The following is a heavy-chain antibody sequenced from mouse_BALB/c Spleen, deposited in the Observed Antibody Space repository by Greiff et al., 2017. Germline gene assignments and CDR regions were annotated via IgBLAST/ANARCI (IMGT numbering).Heavy chain of an antibody. CDR3: ARDYGRFDY. CDR1: GYSITSDYA. D-gene: IGHD1-1*02. V-gene: IGHV3-2*02. Sequence: EVKLQESGPGLVKPSQSLSLTCTVTGYSITSDYAWNWIRQFPGNKLEWMGYISYSGSTSYNPSLKSRISITRDTPKNQFFLQLNSVTTEDTATYDCARDYGRFDYWGQGTTLTVSS. CDR2: ISYSGST. J-gene: IGHJ2*01.